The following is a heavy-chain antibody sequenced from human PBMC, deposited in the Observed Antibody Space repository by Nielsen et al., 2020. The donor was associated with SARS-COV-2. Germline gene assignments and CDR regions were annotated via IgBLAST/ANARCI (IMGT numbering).Heavy chain of an antibody. J-gene: IGHJ4*02. CDR3: TRGPHSTSWSPYF. CDR1: GFTFSTYT. CDR2: MSHDGSEE. V-gene: IGHV3-30*04. D-gene: IGHD2-2*01. Sequence: GGSLRLSCAASGFTFSTYTMHWVRQAPGKGLEWVSLMSHDGSEEFYSHSVEGRFTISRDNSRNTLFLQMNNLRPEDTAVYYCTRGPHSTSWSPYFWGRGTLVTVSS.